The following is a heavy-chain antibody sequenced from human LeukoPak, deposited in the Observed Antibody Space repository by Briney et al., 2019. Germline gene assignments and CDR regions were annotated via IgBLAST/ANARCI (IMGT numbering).Heavy chain of an antibody. D-gene: IGHD4-23*01. J-gene: IGHJ4*02. CDR3: ARHTFGGDSLYYFDY. Sequence: SETLSLTCTVSGGSISSTSYYWTWIRQPPGKGLEWIGSIYYSGSTYYNPSLKSRVTISVVTSKNQFSLKLTSVTAADTAVYYCARHTFGGDSLYYFDYWGQGTLVTVSS. V-gene: IGHV4-39*01. CDR2: IYYSGST. CDR1: GGSISSTSYY.